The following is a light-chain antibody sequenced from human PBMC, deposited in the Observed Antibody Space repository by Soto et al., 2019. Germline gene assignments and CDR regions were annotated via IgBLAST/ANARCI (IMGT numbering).Light chain of an antibody. J-gene: IGKJ1*01. CDR2: AAS. CDR1: RGMSIN. CDR3: PQYHAFPWT. Sequence: VISMTQSPSLLSASTGGRATISCRVSRGMSINLAWYRQRPGKAPDLLIYAASTLQSGVPSRFSGSGSGTDFTLTISFLQSEDFATYYCPQYHAFPWTFAQGTKVDIK. V-gene: IGKV1D-8*01.